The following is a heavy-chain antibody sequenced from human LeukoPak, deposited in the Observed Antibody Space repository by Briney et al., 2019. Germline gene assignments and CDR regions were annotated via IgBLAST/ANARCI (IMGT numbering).Heavy chain of an antibody. D-gene: IGHD1-26*01. J-gene: IGHJ4*02. CDR1: GLTFSSYA. Sequence: GGSLRLSCAASGLTFSSYAMNWVRQALGKGLEWVSTISYSGGSTYYVDSVKGRFTISRDNSENTLYLQLNSLRAEDTAVYYCAKAASGSYLYYFDYWGQGTLVTVSS. CDR3: AKAASGSYLYYFDY. V-gene: IGHV3-23*01. CDR2: ISYSGGST.